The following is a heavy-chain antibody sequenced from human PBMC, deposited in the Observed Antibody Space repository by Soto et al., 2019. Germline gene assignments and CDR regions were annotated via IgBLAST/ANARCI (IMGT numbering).Heavy chain of an antibody. CDR1: GFTFSSYA. CDR3: AKTYYDYIWGSYREEGFDY. J-gene: IGHJ4*02. V-gene: IGHV3-23*01. Sequence: VQLLESGGGLVQPGGSLRLSCAASGFTFSSYAMSWVRQAPGKGLEWVSAISGSGGSTYYADSVKGRFTISRDNSKNPLYLQMNSLRAEDTAVYYCAKTYYDYIWGSYREEGFDYWGQGTLVTVSS. D-gene: IGHD3-16*02. CDR2: ISGSGGST.